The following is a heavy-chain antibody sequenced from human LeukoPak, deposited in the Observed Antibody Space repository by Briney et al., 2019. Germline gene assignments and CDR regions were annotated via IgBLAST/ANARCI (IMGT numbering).Heavy chain of an antibody. CDR3: ASSLPSGWYYFDC. J-gene: IGHJ4*02. CDR2: IKQDGSEK. Sequence: GGSLRLSCAASGFTFSTYCMSWVRQAPGKGLEWVANIKQDGSEKYYVDSVEGRFTISRDNAKNSLYLQMNSLRAEDTAVYYCASSLPSGWYYFDCWGQGTLVTVSS. V-gene: IGHV3-7*01. CDR1: GFTFSTYC. D-gene: IGHD6-19*01.